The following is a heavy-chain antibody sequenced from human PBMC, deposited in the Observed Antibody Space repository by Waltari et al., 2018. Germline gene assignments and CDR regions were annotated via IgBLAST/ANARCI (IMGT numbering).Heavy chain of an antibody. CDR2: ISYSGSA. CDR1: GGSISSDRYY. J-gene: IGHJ5*02. V-gene: IGHV4-39*01. CDR3: ARLRYHIVTGYGWFDP. D-gene: IGHD3-9*01. Sequence: QLQLQESGPGLVKPSETLSLTCTVPGGSISSDRYYWGWIRQPPGKGLDWIGIISYSGSAYYNPSLKSRVTISVDTSKNQFSLKLSSVTAADTAVYYCARLRYHIVTGYGWFDPWGLGTLVTVSS.